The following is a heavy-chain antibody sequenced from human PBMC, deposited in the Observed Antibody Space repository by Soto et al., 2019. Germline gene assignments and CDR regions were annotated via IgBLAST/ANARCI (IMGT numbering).Heavy chain of an antibody. CDR2: IKQDGSEK. D-gene: IGHD3-3*01. Sequence: GGSLRLSCAASGFTFSSYWMSWVRQAPGKGLEWVANIKQDGSEKYYVDSVKGRFTISRDNAKNSLYLQMNSLRAEDTAVYYCARQFFHYDFWSGYYTGYFDYWGQGTLVTVSS. V-gene: IGHV3-7*05. CDR3: ARQFFHYDFWSGYYTGYFDY. J-gene: IGHJ4*02. CDR1: GFTFSSYW.